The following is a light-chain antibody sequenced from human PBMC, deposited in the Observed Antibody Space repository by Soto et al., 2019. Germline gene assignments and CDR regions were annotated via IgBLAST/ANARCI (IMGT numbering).Light chain of an antibody. CDR1: PSVSSY. CDR3: QQHGSSPSLT. V-gene: IGKV3-20*01. Sequence: EIVMTQSPATLSVSPGERATLSCRASPSVSSYLAWYQQKPCQAPRLLIYGASSRATGIPDRFGGRGSGTDFTLTISRLEPEDFAVYYCQQHGSSPSLTFGGGTKVDIK. CDR2: GAS. J-gene: IGKJ4*01.